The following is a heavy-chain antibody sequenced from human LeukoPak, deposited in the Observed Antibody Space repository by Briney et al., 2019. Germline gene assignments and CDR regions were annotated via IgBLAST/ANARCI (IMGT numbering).Heavy chain of an antibody. D-gene: IGHD2-2*01. CDR2: INPNSGDT. V-gene: IGHV1-2*06. Sequence: AASVKVSCKASGYTFIGYHMHWVRQAPGQGLGWMGRINPNSGDTNYAQKFQGRVTMTRDTSISTAYMELSRLRSDDTAVYYCARDYCSSTSCLFDYWGQGTLVTVSS. J-gene: IGHJ4*02. CDR1: GYTFIGYH. CDR3: ARDYCSSTSCLFDY.